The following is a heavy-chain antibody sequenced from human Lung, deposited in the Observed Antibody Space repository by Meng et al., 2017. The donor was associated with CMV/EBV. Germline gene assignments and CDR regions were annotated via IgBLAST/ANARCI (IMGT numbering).Heavy chain of an antibody. CDR3: AREEGIGGFDP. Sequence: GLLQGSGPGLVTPSETLSLTGTVSGGSISSSYWSGIRQPPGKGLEWIGYIYYSGSTNYNPSLKSRVTISVDTSKNQFSLKLSSVTAADTAVYYCAREEGIGGFDPWGQGTLVTVSS. V-gene: IGHV4-59*01. CDR1: GGSISSSY. J-gene: IGHJ5*02. CDR2: IYYSGST. D-gene: IGHD3-10*01.